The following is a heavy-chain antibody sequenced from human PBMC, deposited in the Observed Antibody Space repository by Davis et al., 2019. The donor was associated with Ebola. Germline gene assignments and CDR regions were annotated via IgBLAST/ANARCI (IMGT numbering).Heavy chain of an antibody. J-gene: IGHJ5*02. D-gene: IGHD3-3*01. CDR2: ISFRGTT. V-gene: IGHV4-59*01. CDR3: ASRFWSGYYGLDP. Sequence: MPSETLSLTCSISGASIRTYDWNWIRQPPGKGLEWIGYISFRGTTDYNPSLKNRVTMSIDKSKSQFSLRLSSVTAADTAIYYCASRFWSGYYGLDPWGQGTLVTVAS. CDR1: GASIRTYD.